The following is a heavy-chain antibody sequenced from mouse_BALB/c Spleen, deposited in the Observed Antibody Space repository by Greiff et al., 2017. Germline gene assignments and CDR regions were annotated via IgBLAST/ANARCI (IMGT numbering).Heavy chain of an antibody. V-gene: IGHV5-4*02. CDR2: ISDGGSYT. CDR1: GFTFSDYY. D-gene: IGHD1-1*01. Sequence: DVKLVESGGGLVKPGGSLKLSCAASGFTFSDYYMYWVRQTPEKRLEWVATISDGGSYTYYPDSVKGRFTISRDNAKNNLYLQMSSLKSEDTAMYYCARDRDGYYFDYWGQGTTLTVSS. J-gene: IGHJ2*01. CDR3: ARDRDGYYFDY.